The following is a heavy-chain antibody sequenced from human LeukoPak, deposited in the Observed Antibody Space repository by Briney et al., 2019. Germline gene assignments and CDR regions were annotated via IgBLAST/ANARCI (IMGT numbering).Heavy chain of an antibody. CDR2: IRYDGSNK. CDR1: GFTFSSYG. Sequence: PGGSLRLSCAAYGFTFSSYGMRWVRQAPGKGLKWVAFIRYDGSNKYYADSVKGRFTISRDNSKNTLYLQMNSLRAEDTAVYYCAKVPTTVTFYYYYYGMDVWGQGTTVTVSS. D-gene: IGHD4-17*01. V-gene: IGHV3-30*02. J-gene: IGHJ6*02. CDR3: AKVPTTVTFYYYYYGMDV.